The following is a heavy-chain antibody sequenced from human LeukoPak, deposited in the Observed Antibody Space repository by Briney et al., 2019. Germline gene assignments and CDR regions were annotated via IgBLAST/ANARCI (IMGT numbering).Heavy chain of an antibody. J-gene: IGHJ4*02. CDR3: ARVYSPPYCSRTSRYRSHPALDY. V-gene: IGHV3-33*01. CDR1: GFTFSSYR. CDR2: ISYDASKE. D-gene: IGHD2-2*01. Sequence: PGGSLRLSCAASGFTFSSYRMYWVRQAPGKGLEWVAIISYDASKEYYADSVKGRFTISRDNSKNTLFLEMNSLRAEDTAVYFCARVYSPPYCSRTSRYRSHPALDYWGQGTLVTVSS.